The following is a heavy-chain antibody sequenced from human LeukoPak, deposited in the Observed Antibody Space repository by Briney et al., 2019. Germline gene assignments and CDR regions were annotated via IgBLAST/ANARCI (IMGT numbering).Heavy chain of an antibody. D-gene: IGHD3-3*01. CDR3: ARLPYYDFWSGYPFDY. CDR2: IYPGDSDT. Sequence: GESLKISCKGSGYSFTSYWIGWVRQMPGKSLEWMGIIYPGDSDTRYSPSFQGQVTISADKSISTAYLQWSSLKASDTAMYYCARLPYYDFWSGYPFDYWGQGTLVTVSS. J-gene: IGHJ4*02. CDR1: GYSFTSYW. V-gene: IGHV5-51*01.